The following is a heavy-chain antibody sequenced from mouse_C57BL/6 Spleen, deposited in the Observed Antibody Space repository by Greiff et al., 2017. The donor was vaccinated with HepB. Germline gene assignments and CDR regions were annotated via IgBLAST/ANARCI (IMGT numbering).Heavy chain of an antibody. CDR3: ARDDSHYYAMDY. V-gene: IGHV5-4*01. CDR1: GFTFSSYA. J-gene: IGHJ4*01. Sequence: EVQGVESGGGLVKPGGSLKLSCAASGFTFSSYAMSWVRQTPEKRLEWVATISDGGSYTYYPDNVKGRFTISRDNAKNNLYLQMSHLKSEDTAMYYCARDDSHYYAMDYWGQGTSVTVSS. CDR2: ISDGGSYT.